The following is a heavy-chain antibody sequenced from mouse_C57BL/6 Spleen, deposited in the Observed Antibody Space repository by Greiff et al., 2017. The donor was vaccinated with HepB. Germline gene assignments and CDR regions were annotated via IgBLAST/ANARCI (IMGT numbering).Heavy chain of an antibody. CDR1: GYTFTSYW. J-gene: IGHJ3*01. V-gene: IGHV1-55*01. Sequence: VQLQQSGAELVKPGASVKMSCKASGYTFTSYWITWVKQRPGQGLEWIGDIYPGSGSTNYNEKFKSKATLTVDTSSSTAYMQLSSLTSEDSAVYYCAREVYDGYYVRFAYWGQGTLVTVSA. CDR3: AREVYDGYYVRFAY. CDR2: IYPGSGST. D-gene: IGHD2-3*01.